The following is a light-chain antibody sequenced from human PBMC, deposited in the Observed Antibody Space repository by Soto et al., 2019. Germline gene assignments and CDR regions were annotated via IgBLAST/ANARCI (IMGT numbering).Light chain of an antibody. CDR2: EVT. Sequence: QSALTQPASVSGSPEQCISISCTPTTRDFGGYDYVSWHQHHPGKAPKLILYEVTHRPSGLSSRFSWSKSGNTASLTISGLQADDEAEYYCSSYSNTDTLFVFGSGTTVTVL. V-gene: IGLV2-14*01. J-gene: IGLJ1*01. CDR3: SSYSNTDTLFV. CDR1: TRDFGGYDY.